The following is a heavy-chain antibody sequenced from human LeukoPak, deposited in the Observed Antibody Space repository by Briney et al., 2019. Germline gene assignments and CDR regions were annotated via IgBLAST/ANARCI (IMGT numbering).Heavy chain of an antibody. Sequence: ASVKVSCKASGYTFTGYYMHWVRQAPGQGLEWMGWINPNSGGTNYAQKFQGRVTMTRDTSISTAYMELSRLRSDDTAVYYCARGHMVQGVMGYYYYYMDVWGKGTTVTVSS. CDR3: ARGHMVQGVMGYYYYYMDV. CDR1: GYTFTGYY. J-gene: IGHJ6*03. CDR2: INPNSGGT. D-gene: IGHD3-10*01. V-gene: IGHV1-2*02.